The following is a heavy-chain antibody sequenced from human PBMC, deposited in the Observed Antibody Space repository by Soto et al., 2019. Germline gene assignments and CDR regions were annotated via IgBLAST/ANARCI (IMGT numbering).Heavy chain of an antibody. J-gene: IGHJ4*02. CDR3: ARDLGGYCSSTSCLPQYYFDY. CDR1: GGSISSGNYY. CDR2: ISYSGST. Sequence: PSETLSLTCTVSGGSISSGNYYWSWIRQPPGKGLEWIGFISYSGSTNYNPSLKSRVTISVDKSKNQFSLKLSSVTAADTAVYYCARDLGGYCSSTSCLPQYYFDYWGQGTLVTVSS. V-gene: IGHV4-30-4*01. D-gene: IGHD2-2*01.